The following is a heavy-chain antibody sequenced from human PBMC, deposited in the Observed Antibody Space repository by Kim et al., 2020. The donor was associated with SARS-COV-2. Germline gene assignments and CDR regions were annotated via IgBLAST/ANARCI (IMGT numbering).Heavy chain of an antibody. CDR3: AKDGGGWYTSGWYYFDN. CDR2: LSGSGRNT. V-gene: IGHV3-23*01. J-gene: IGHJ4*02. Sequence: GGSLRLSCAASGFTFNNYAMSWVRQPPGKGPEWVSSLSGSGRNTYYANSVRGRFTISRDNSKNTLYLQMNRLRVDDTAIYYCAKDGGGWYTSGWYYFDNWDQGSLVTVAS. CDR1: GFTFNNYA. D-gene: IGHD6-19*01.